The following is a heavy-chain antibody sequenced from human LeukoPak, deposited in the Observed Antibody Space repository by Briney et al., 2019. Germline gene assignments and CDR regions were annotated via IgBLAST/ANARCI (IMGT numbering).Heavy chain of an antibody. J-gene: IGHJ4*02. Sequence: PSETLSLTCAVYGGSFSGYYWTWIRQAPGKGLGWMGKINPGGSTNYKPSLKSRVTISVDTSKNQLSLKLSSVTAEDTAVYYCARGRGTITMVRGVIPYYFGYWGQGTLVTVSS. CDR3: ARGRGTITMVRGVIPYYFGY. CDR2: INPGGST. V-gene: IGHV4-34*01. D-gene: IGHD3-10*01. CDR1: GGSFSGYY.